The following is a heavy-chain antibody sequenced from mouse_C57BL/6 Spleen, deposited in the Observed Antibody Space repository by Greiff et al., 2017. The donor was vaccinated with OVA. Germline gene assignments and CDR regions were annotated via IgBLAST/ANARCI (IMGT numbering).Heavy chain of an antibody. D-gene: IGHD2-14*01. V-gene: IGHV1-53*01. CDR3: AYGYDWTPFDY. CDR2: INPSHGGT. J-gene: IGHJ2*01. CDR1: GYTFTSYW. Sequence: QVQLQQPGTALVKPGASVKLSCKASGYTFTSYWLHWVKQRPGPGLEWLGNINPSHGGTNYNEKFKSKATLTVDKSSITASMQLSSLTSEEAAVYYCAYGYDWTPFDYWGQGTTLTVSS.